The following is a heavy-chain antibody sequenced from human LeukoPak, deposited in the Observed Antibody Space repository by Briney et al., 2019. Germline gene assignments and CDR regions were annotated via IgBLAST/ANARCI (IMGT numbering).Heavy chain of an antibody. CDR2: ISYDGSNK. J-gene: IGHJ4*02. V-gene: IGHV3-30*18. CDR1: GFTFSSYG. CDR3: AKDPGKFWSGHDY. Sequence: GRSLRLSCAASGFTFSSYGMHWVRQAPGKGLEGVAVISYDGSNKYYADSVKGRFTISRDNSKNTLYLQMNSLRGEDTAVYYCAKDPGKFWSGHDYWGQGALVTVSS. D-gene: IGHD3-3*01.